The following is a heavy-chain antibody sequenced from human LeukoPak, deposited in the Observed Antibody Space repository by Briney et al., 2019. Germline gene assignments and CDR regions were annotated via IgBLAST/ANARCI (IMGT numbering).Heavy chain of an antibody. CDR3: ATDPRGIYGSGSFPWVDC. CDR1: GFTFTNAW. Sequence: PAGSLRLSCAASGFTFTNAWMRWVRQAPGRGLEWVGHIKSKTDGGTTDYAAPVKGRFTISRDDSKSTLYLQMNSLKSEDTAVYYCATDPRGIYGSGSFPWVDCWGQGTLVTVSS. V-gene: IGHV3-15*01. J-gene: IGHJ4*02. D-gene: IGHD3-10*01. CDR2: IKSKTDGGTT.